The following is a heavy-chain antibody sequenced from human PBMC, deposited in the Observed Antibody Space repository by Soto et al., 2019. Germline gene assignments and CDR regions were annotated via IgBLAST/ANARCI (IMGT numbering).Heavy chain of an antibody. J-gene: IGHJ5*02. V-gene: IGHV4-31*03. Sequence: PSETLSLTCTVSGGSISSGGYYWSWIRQHPGKGLEWIGYIYYSGSTYYNPSLKSRVTISVDTSKNQFSLKLSSVTAADTAVYYCARESGSVGYDFWSGYSLNWFDPWGQGTLVTVSS. CDR1: GGSISSGGYY. CDR2: IYYSGST. D-gene: IGHD3-3*01. CDR3: ARESGSVGYDFWSGYSLNWFDP.